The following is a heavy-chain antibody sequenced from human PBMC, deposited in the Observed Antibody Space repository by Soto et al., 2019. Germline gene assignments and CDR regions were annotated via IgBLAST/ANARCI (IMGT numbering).Heavy chain of an antibody. CDR3: ARDIYYCWCGHQSGWLDR. J-gene: IGHJ5*02. D-gene: IGHD3-10*01. V-gene: IGHV1-18*01. CDR1: GYTFTSYG. CDR2: ISVYNGRT. Sequence: QAQLVQSGGEVKKTGASVNVSCKASGYTFTSYGITWVRQAPGQGLEWMGWISVYNGRTHYGEKVQGRVTMTIDTSTSTVYMERGSRRSDDTAVYYCARDIYYCWCGHQSGWLDRWWQGTLFTDSS.